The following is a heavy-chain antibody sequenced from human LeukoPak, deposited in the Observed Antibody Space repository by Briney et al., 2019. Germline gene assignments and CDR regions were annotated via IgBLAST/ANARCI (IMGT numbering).Heavy chain of an antibody. CDR2: ISYDGSNK. Sequence: GGSLRLSCAASGFTFSSYGMHWVGQATGKGLEWVAVISYDGSNKYYADSVKGRFTISRDNSKNTLYLQMNSLRAEDTAVYYCGRTMGMDVWGQGTTVTVSS. J-gene: IGHJ6*02. D-gene: IGHD3-3*01. CDR3: GRTMGMDV. CDR1: GFTFSSYG. V-gene: IGHV3-30*03.